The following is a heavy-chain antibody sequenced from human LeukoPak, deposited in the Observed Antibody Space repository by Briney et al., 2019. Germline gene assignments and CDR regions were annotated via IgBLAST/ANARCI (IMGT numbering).Heavy chain of an antibody. J-gene: IGHJ5*02. V-gene: IGHV4-34*01. Sequence: SETLSLTCAVYGGSFSGYYWSWIRQPPGKGLDGIGEINHSGSINYNPSLKSRVTISVDTSKNQFSLKLSSVTAADTAVYYCARGIGYSSSWYRRNWFDPWGQGTLVTVSS. D-gene: IGHD6-13*01. CDR2: INHSGSI. CDR1: GGSFSGYY. CDR3: ARGIGYSSSWYRRNWFDP.